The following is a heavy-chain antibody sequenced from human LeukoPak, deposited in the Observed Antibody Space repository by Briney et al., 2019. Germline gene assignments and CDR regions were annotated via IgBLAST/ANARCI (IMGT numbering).Heavy chain of an antibody. V-gene: IGHV4-59*01. CDR3: ARHTTMVRGVSPWFDP. Sequence: PSETLSLTRTVSGGSISSYYWSWIRQPPGKGLEWIGYIYYSGSTNYNPSLKSRVTISVDTSKNQFSLKLSSVTAADTAVYYCARHTTMVRGVSPWFDPWGQGTLVTVSS. D-gene: IGHD3-10*01. CDR1: GGSISSYY. J-gene: IGHJ5*02. CDR2: IYYSGST.